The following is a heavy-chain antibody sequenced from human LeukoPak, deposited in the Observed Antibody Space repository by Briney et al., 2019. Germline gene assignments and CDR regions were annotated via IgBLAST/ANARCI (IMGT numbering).Heavy chain of an antibody. CDR1: GFTFSSYS. CDR2: ISSSSSYI. CDR3: ARASTYYYGSGEDFDC. D-gene: IGHD3-10*01. Sequence: GGSLRLSCAASGFTFSSYSMNWVRQAPGKGLEWVSSISSSSSYIYYADSVKGRFTISRDNAKNSLYLQMNSLRAEDTAVYYCARASTYYYGSGEDFDCWGQGTLVTASS. V-gene: IGHV3-21*01. J-gene: IGHJ4*02.